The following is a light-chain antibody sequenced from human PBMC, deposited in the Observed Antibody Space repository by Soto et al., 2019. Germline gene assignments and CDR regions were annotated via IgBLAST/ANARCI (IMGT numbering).Light chain of an antibody. CDR2: EGS. V-gene: IGLV2-23*01. CDR1: SSDVGSYNL. Sequence: QSARTQPASVSGSPGQSITISCTGTSSDVGSYNLVSWYQQHPGKAPKLMIYEGSKRPSGVSNRFSGSKSGNTASLTISGLQAEDEADYYCCSYAGSSTLVFGTGTKVTVL. CDR3: CSYAGSSTLV. J-gene: IGLJ1*01.